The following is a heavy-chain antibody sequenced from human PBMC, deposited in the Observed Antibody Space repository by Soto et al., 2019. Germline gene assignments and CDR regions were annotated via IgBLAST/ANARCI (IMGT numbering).Heavy chain of an antibody. CDR3: AREEDCSGGSRYFYFDY. Sequence: GASVKVSCKASGGTFSSYAISWVRQAPGQGLEWMGGIIPIFGTANYAQKFQGRVTITADESTSTAYMELSSLRSEDTAVYYCAREEDCSGGSRYFYFDYWGQGTLVTVSS. D-gene: IGHD2-15*01. J-gene: IGHJ4*02. CDR2: IIPIFGTA. V-gene: IGHV1-69*13. CDR1: GGTFSSYA.